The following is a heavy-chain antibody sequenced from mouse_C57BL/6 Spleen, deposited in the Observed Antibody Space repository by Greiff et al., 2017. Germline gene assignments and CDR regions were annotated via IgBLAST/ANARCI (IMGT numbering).Heavy chain of an antibody. Sequence: VQLQQSGAELVKPGASVKLSCTASGFNIKDYYMHWVKQRTEQGLEWIGRIDPEDGETKYAPTFQGKATRTADTSTNTACLQLSSLTAEDTAVYYCARKAGYYAMDYWGQGTSVTVSS. CDR1: GFNIKDYY. CDR3: ARKAGYYAMDY. CDR2: IDPEDGET. V-gene: IGHV14-2*01. J-gene: IGHJ4*01.